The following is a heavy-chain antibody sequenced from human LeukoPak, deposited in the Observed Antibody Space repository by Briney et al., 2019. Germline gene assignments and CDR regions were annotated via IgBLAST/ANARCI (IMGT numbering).Heavy chain of an antibody. CDR2: NSYSGNT. Sequence: SETLSLTCTVSGGSISNYYWSWIRQPPGKELEWIGYNSYSGNTDSNPSLKSRVTISVDTSKNQFSLKLSSVTAADTAVYYCARGGGRNYFDYWGQGTLVTVSS. CDR3: ARGGGRNYFDY. V-gene: IGHV4-59*12. J-gene: IGHJ4*02. CDR1: GGSISNYY. D-gene: IGHD3-16*01.